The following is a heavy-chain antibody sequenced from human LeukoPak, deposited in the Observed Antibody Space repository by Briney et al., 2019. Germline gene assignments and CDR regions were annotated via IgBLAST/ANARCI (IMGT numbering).Heavy chain of an antibody. CDR1: GYTFTSYG. V-gene: IGHV7-4-1*02. D-gene: IGHD2-15*01. Sequence: ASVKVSCKASGYTFTSYGISWVRQAPGQGLEWMGWINTNTGNPTYAQGFTGRFVFSLDTSVSTAYLQINSLEAEDTAVYYCLRDLRVVDWGQGTLVTVSS. CDR2: INTNTGNP. CDR3: LRDLRVVD. J-gene: IGHJ4*02.